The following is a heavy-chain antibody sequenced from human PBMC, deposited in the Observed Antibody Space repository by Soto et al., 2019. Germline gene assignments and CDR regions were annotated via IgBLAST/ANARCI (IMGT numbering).Heavy chain of an antibody. Sequence: PGGSLRLSCAASGFTFSSYAMSWVRQAPGKGLEWVSAISGSGGSKYYADSVKGRFTISRDNSKNTLYLQMNSLRAEDTAVYYFAKDPNYSGSAEDYYGMDVWGQGTTVTVSS. CDR3: AKDPNYSGSAEDYYGMDV. V-gene: IGHV3-23*01. J-gene: IGHJ6*02. CDR1: GFTFSSYA. CDR2: ISGSGGSK. D-gene: IGHD3-10*01.